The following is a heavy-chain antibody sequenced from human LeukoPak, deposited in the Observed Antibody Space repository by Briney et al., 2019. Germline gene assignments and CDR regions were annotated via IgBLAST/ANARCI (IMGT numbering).Heavy chain of an antibody. D-gene: IGHD2-15*01. CDR1: GGSISTYY. CDR2: IYYTGST. CDR3: ARVDCSGGSCYSTRGAFDI. V-gene: IGHV4-59*01. Sequence: PSETLSLTCSVSGGSISTYYWSWIRQPPGKGLEWIGYIYYTGSTNYNPSLKSRVSILVDTSKNQFSLKLSSVTAADTAVYYCARVDCSGGSCYSTRGAFDIWGQGTMVTVSS. J-gene: IGHJ3*02.